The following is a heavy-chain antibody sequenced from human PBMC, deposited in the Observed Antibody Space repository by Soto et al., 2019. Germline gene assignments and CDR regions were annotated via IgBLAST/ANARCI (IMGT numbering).Heavy chain of an antibody. J-gene: IGHJ5*02. CDR3: ARVRVSSSCGWFDP. V-gene: IGHV4-30-4*01. CDR1: GGSISSGDYY. Sequence: LSLTCTVSGGSISSGDYYWSWIRQPPGKGLEWIGYIYYSGSTYYNPSLKSRVTISVGTSKNQFSLKLSSVTAADTAVYYCARVRVSSSCGWFDPWGQGTLVTVSS. D-gene: IGHD6-13*01. CDR2: IYYSGST.